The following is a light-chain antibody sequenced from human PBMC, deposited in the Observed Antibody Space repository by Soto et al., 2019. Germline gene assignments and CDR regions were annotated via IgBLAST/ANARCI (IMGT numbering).Light chain of an antibody. J-gene: IGKJ2*01. CDR3: EQYGSAPNT. CDR2: GAS. CDR1: QSVSSSY. Sequence: EIVLTQSPGTLSLSPGERATLSCRASQSVSSSYLAWYQQKPGQAPRLLIYGASSRATGIPDRFSGSGSVRNFTLTIRRLEPQDFAVYYCEQYGSAPNTFGQGTKLEIK. V-gene: IGKV3-20*01.